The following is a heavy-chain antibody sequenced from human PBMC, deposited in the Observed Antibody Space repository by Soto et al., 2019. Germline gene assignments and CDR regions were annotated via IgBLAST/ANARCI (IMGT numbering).Heavy chain of an antibody. CDR3: AKALLWFGESSYYGMDV. CDR2: ISWNSGSI. J-gene: IGHJ6*02. V-gene: IGHV3-9*01. Sequence: GGSLRLSCAASGFTFDDYAMHWVRQAPGKGLEGVSGISWNSGSIGYADSVKGRCTISRDKAKNSLYLQMNSLRAEDTALYYCAKALLWFGESSYYGMDVWGQGTTVTVSS. D-gene: IGHD3-10*01. CDR1: GFTFDDYA.